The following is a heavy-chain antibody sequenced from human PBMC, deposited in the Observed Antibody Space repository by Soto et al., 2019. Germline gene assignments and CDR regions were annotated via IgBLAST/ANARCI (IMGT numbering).Heavy chain of an antibody. J-gene: IGHJ4*02. CDR2: ISAYSGNT. V-gene: IGHV1-18*01. CDR3: ARDAPPADY. CDR1: GYTFTRYH. Sequence: QVQLVQSGAEVKKPGASVKVSCKASGYTFTRYHINWVRQAPGQGLEWKGWISAYSGNTNYAQKRQGRVTMTTHTSTSTAYRELRSLRSDDTAVYYGARDAPPADYWGQGTLVTVSS.